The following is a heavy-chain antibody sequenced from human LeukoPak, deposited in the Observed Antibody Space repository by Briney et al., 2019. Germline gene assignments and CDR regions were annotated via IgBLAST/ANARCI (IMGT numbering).Heavy chain of an antibody. CDR3: ARGSHSSGWYFDY. CDR1: GFTFSSYE. CDR2: ISTSGYTI. D-gene: IGHD6-19*01. V-gene: IGHV3-48*03. J-gene: IGHJ4*02. Sequence: GGSLRLSCAASGFTFSSYEMNWVRQAPGKGLEWVSYISTSGYTIYYADSVKGRFTISRDNAKNSLYLQMNSLRAEDTAVYYCARGSHSSGWYFDYWGQGTLVTVSS.